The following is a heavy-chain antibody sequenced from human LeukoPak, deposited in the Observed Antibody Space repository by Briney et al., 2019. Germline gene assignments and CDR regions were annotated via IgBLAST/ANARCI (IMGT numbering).Heavy chain of an antibody. J-gene: IGHJ4*02. CDR3: ARAHSIRSVVIISRFDS. CDR2: INHSGSN. CDR1: GGSFCGYD. V-gene: IGHV4-34*01. Sequence: SETLCLTCAVYGGSFCGYDGSWVRQPPGKGRECRGEINHSGSNKSHTSLKRRVTISVDTSKHQFSMKLSSVTPAAPDVYYCARAHSIRSVVIISRFDSWGPG. D-gene: IGHD3-3*01.